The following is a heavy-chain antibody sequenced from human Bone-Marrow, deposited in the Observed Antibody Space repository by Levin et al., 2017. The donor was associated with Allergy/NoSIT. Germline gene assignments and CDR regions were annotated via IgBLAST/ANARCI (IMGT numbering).Heavy chain of an antibody. V-gene: IGHV3-30*03. CDR3: ARLEDYHLALGNY. Sequence: QLGESLKISCAVSGFTFSNSGMHWVRQAPGKGLEWVAVISYDGSNKYYADSLKGRFTISRDNSKNTLYLQMNSLRPEDTAMYYCARLEDYHLALGNYWGQGTLVTVSS. CDR2: ISYDGSNK. CDR1: GFTFSNSG. D-gene: IGHD2-2*01. J-gene: IGHJ4*02.